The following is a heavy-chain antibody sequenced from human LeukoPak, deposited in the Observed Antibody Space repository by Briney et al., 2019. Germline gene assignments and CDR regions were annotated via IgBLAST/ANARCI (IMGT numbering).Heavy chain of an antibody. D-gene: IGHD2-2*01. Sequence: SETLSLTCAVSGGSISDNNYYWAWIRQPPGKGLEWIGSIYYSGSTYYNPSLKSRVTISVDTSKNQFSLKLSSVTAADTAVYYCASSGYCSSTSCSRAAFDIWGQGTMVTVSS. J-gene: IGHJ3*02. CDR3: ASSGYCSSTSCSRAAFDI. CDR1: GGSISDNNYY. V-gene: IGHV4-39*07. CDR2: IYYSGST.